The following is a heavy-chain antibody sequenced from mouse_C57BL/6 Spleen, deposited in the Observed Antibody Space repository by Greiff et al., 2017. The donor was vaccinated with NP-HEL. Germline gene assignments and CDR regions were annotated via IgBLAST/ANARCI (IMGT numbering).Heavy chain of an antibody. D-gene: IGHD3-2*02. CDR3: ARVRLRLYFDY. J-gene: IGHJ2*01. V-gene: IGHV1-55*01. CDR2: IYPGSGST. CDR1: GYTFTSYW. Sequence: VQLQQPGAELVKPGASVKMSCKASGYTFTSYWITWVKQRPGQGLEWIGDIYPGSGSTNYTEKFKGKATLTVDTSSSKAYMQLSSLTSEDSAVYYCARVRLRLYFDYWGQGTTLTVSS.